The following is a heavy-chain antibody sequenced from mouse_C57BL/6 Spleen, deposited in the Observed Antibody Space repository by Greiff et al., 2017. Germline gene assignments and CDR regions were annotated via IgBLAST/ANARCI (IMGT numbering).Heavy chain of an antibody. CDR1: GYTFTDYN. CDR3: ASYYYAMDY. J-gene: IGHJ4*01. Sequence: SGPELVKPGASVKMSCKASGYTFTDYNMHWVKQSHGKSLEWIGYINPNNGGTSYNQKFKGKATLTVNKSSSTAYMELRSLTSEDSAVYYCASYYYAMDYWGQGTSVTVSS. V-gene: IGHV1-22*01. CDR2: INPNNGGT.